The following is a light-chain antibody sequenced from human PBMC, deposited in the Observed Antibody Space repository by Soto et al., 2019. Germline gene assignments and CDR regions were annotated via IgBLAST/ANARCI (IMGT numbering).Light chain of an antibody. CDR3: AAWDDSLNGLV. V-gene: IGLV1-44*01. Sequence: QSALTQPASASGTPGQRVTISCSGSSSNIGSNTVTWYQQLPGTAPKLLIYNNNQRPSGVPDRFSGSKSDTTASLAISGLQSEDEADYYCAAWDDSLNGLVFGTGTKLTVL. J-gene: IGLJ1*01. CDR1: SSNIGSNT. CDR2: NNN.